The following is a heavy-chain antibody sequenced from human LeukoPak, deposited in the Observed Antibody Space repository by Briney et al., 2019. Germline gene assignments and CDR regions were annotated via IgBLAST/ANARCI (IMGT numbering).Heavy chain of an antibody. D-gene: IGHD3-10*01. CDR2: INPNSGGT. CDR3: AKVPPRINLEFDY. Sequence: GASVKVSCKASGYTFTGYYMHWVRQAPGQGLEWMGWINPNSGGTNYAQKFQGRVTMTRDTSISTAYMELSRLKSDDTAVYYCAKVPPRINLEFDYWGQGTLVTVSS. CDR1: GYTFTGYY. V-gene: IGHV1-2*02. J-gene: IGHJ4*02.